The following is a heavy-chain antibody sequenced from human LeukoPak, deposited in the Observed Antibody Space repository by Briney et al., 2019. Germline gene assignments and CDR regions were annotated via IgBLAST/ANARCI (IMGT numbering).Heavy chain of an antibody. Sequence: PGGSLRLSCTASGFTFGDYAMSWVRQAPGKGLEGVGFIRSNAYGGTTEYAASVKGRFTISRDDSKSIAYLQMNSLKTEDTAVYYCTIEEISSSWYDLLLYWGQGTLVTVSS. J-gene: IGHJ4*02. CDR3: TIEEISSSWYDLLLY. CDR2: IRSNAYGGTT. CDR1: GFTFGDYA. V-gene: IGHV3-49*04. D-gene: IGHD6-13*01.